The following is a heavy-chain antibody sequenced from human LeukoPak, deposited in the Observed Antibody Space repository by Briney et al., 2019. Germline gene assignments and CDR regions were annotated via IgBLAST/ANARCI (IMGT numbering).Heavy chain of an antibody. D-gene: IGHD6-13*01. J-gene: IGHJ4*02. Sequence: PSETLSLTCTVSGGSISSSSYYWDWIRQPPGKGLEWIGSICYSGSTYYNPSLKSRVTISVDTSKNQFSLKLSSVTAADTAVYYCARLRRIAAAGIGIFDYWGQGILVTVSS. CDR1: GGSISSSSYY. CDR3: ARLRRIAAAGIGIFDY. CDR2: ICYSGST. V-gene: IGHV4-39*01.